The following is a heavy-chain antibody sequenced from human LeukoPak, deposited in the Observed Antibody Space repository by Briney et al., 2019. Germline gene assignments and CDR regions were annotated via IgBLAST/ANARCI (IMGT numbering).Heavy chain of an antibody. V-gene: IGHV4-39*07. J-gene: IGHJ4*02. CDR3: ARYRITGTTPHFGY. Sequence: SETLSLTCTVSGGSISSSSYYWGWIRQPPGKGLEWIGSIYYSGSTYYNPSLKSLITISVDTSKNQFSLKLSSVTAADTAVYYCARYRITGTTPHFGYWGQGTLVTVSS. CDR1: GGSISSSSYY. D-gene: IGHD1-20*01. CDR2: IYYSGST.